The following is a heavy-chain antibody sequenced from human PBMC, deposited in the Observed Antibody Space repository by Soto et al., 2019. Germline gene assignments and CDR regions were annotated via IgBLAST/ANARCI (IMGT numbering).Heavy chain of an antibody. Sequence: GGSLRLSCAASGFTFSNYAMSWVRQAPGKGLEWVSAISGSDGSTYYADSVKGRFTISRDNSKNTLYLQMNSLRAEDTAVYYCARDLLPYYDSSGSPFDYWSQGTLVTVSS. D-gene: IGHD3-22*01. V-gene: IGHV3-23*01. CDR2: ISGSDGST. CDR3: ARDLLPYYDSSGSPFDY. CDR1: GFTFSNYA. J-gene: IGHJ4*02.